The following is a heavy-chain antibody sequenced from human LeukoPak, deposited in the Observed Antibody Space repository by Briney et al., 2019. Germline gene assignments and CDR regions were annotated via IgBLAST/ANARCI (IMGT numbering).Heavy chain of an antibody. CDR1: GFTFSSYS. V-gene: IGHV3-21*01. Sequence: GGSLRLSCAASGFTFSSYSMNWVRQAPGKGLEWVSSISSSSSYIYYADSVKGRFTISRDNAKNSLFLQMNRLRAEDTAVYYCARGVGDFWTHYMAVWDKGTTVNGS. CDR2: ISSSSSYI. D-gene: IGHD3/OR15-3a*01. J-gene: IGHJ6*03. CDR3: ARGVGDFWTHYMAV.